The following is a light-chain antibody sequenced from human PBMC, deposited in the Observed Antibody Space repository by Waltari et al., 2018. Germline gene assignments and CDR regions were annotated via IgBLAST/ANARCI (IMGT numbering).Light chain of an antibody. CDR1: SSDVGSYNL. CDR3: CSYAGSSTWV. V-gene: IGLV2-23*01. Sequence: QSALTQPASVYGSPGQSITISCTGTSSDVGSYNLVSWYQPHPGKAPKLMIYEGSKRPSGVSNRFSGSKSGNTASLTISGLQAEDEADYYCCSYAGSSTWVFGGGTKLTVL. CDR2: EGS. J-gene: IGLJ3*02.